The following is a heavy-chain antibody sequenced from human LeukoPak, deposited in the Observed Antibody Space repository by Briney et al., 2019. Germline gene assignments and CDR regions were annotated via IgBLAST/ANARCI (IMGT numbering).Heavy chain of an antibody. CDR3: ARARYYYDSSDPSAVFDY. Sequence: SETLSLTCTVSGGSISSGDYYWSWIRQPPGKGLEWIGYIYYSGSTYYNPSLKSRVTISVDTSKNQFSLKLSSVTAADTAVYYCARARYYYDSSDPSAVFDYWGQGTLVTVSS. V-gene: IGHV4-30-4*01. CDR2: IYYSGST. CDR1: GGSISSGDYY. D-gene: IGHD3-22*01. J-gene: IGHJ4*02.